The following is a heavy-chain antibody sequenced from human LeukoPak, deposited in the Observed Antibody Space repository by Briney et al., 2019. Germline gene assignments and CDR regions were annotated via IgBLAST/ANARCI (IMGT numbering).Heavy chain of an antibody. J-gene: IGHJ3*02. CDR2: IYYSGST. Sequence: SSETLSLTRTVSGGSISSSSYYWGWIRQPPGKGLEWIGSIYYSGSTYYNPSLKSRVTISVDTSKNQFSLKLGSVTAADTAVYYCARQTGYYDILTGYYNGDAFDIWGQGTMVTVSS. CDR1: GGSISSSSYY. V-gene: IGHV4-39*01. CDR3: ARQTGYYDILTGYYNGDAFDI. D-gene: IGHD3-9*01.